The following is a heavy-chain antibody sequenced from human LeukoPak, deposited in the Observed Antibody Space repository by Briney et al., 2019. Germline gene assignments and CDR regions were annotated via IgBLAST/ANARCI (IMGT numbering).Heavy chain of an antibody. V-gene: IGHV3-30-3*01. D-gene: IGHD4-17*01. Sequence: GGSLRLSGAASGLTFSSYAMHWVRKAPGKGLEWVAVISYDGSNKYYADSVKGRFTISRDNSKNTLYLQMNSLRAEDTAVYYCAREPTAIYYYYGMDVWGQGTTVTVSS. CDR2: ISYDGSNK. CDR1: GLTFSSYA. J-gene: IGHJ6*02. CDR3: AREPTAIYYYYGMDV.